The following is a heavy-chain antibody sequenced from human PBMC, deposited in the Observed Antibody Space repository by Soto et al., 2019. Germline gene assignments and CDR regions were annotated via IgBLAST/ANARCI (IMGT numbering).Heavy chain of an antibody. D-gene: IGHD5-12*01. CDR2: IRSKPYGGTT. V-gene: IGHV3-49*05. Sequence: EVQLVESGGGLVTPGRSLRLSCIGSGFTFGDYAMSWIRQAPGQGLEWVGFIRSKPYGGTTEYAASVKGRFTISRDDSTSIAYLQMNRLNTEAAAVYYCTITPRRVGYHLRPGYWGQGTLVTVSS. CDR1: GFTFGDYA. CDR3: TITPRRVGYHLRPGY. J-gene: IGHJ4*02.